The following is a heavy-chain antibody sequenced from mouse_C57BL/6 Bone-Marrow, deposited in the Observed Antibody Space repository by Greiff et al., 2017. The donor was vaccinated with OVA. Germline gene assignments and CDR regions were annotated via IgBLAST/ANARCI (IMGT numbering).Heavy chain of an antibody. V-gene: IGHV5-4*01. Sequence: VHLVESGGGLVKPGGSLKLSCAASGFTFSSYAMSWVRQTPEKRLEWVATISDGGSYTYYPDNVKGRFTISRDNAKNNLYLQMSHLKSEDTAMYYCARVYYGSSHYWGQGTLVTVSA. CDR2: ISDGGSYT. CDR3: ARVYYGSSHY. D-gene: IGHD1-1*01. CDR1: GFTFSSYA. J-gene: IGHJ3*01.